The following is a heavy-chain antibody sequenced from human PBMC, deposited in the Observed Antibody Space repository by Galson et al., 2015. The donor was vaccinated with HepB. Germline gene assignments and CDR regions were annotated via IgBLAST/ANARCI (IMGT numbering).Heavy chain of an antibody. CDR2: IYSSGTT. Sequence: TLSLTCTVSGGSISSGTYYWNWIRQPAEKGLEWLGRIYSSGTTNYRPSPESRLALLGDTSKNQFSLWLNSVTASDTAVYYCARGETGWLYGTGSRLDYWGQGILVTVSS. J-gene: IGHJ4*02. V-gene: IGHV4-61*02. D-gene: IGHD3-10*01. CDR3: ARGETGWLYGTGSRLDY. CDR1: GGSISSGTYY.